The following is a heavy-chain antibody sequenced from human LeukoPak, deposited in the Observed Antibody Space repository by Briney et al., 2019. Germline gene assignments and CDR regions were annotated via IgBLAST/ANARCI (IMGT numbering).Heavy chain of an antibody. D-gene: IGHD2-21*02. V-gene: IGHV3-64*01. CDR1: GFTLSSSA. J-gene: IGHJ2*01. CDR2: ISSNGGST. Sequence: GGSLRLSCAASGFTLSSSAMHWVRQAPGKGLEYVSAISSNGGSTYYANSVKGRFTISRDNSKNTVFLQMGCLRTEDMAVYYCARGEPDCAGDCPYWYLDIWGRGTLVTVSS. CDR3: ARGEPDCAGDCPYWYLDI.